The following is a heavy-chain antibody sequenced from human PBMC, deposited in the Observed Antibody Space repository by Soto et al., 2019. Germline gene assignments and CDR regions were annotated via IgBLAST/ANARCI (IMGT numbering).Heavy chain of an antibody. J-gene: IGHJ4*02. CDR3: ARVRTTPRVYFDY. CDR1: GYTFTSYA. Sequence: QVQLVQSGAEVKKPGASVKVSCKASGYTFTSYAMHWVRQAPGQRLEWMGWINAGNGNTKYSQKFQGRVTITRDTSASTAYMELSSLRSEDTAVDYCARVRTTPRVYFDYWGQGTLVTVSS. D-gene: IGHD4-17*01. V-gene: IGHV1-3*01. CDR2: INAGNGNT.